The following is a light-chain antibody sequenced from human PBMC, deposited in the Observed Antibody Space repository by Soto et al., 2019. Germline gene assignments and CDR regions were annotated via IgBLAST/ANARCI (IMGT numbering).Light chain of an antibody. CDR2: GAS. V-gene: IGKV3-20*01. J-gene: IGKJ1*01. CDR3: QQYGSSQWT. CDR1: QSVSSSY. Sequence: EIVLTQSPVTLSWSPGERATLSCRASQSVSSSYLAWYQQKPGQAPRLLIYGASSRATGIPDRFSGSGSGTDFTLTISRLEPEDFAVYYCQQYGSSQWTFGQGTKVDIK.